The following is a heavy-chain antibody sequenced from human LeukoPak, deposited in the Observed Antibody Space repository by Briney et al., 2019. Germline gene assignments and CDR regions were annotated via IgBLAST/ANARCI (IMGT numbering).Heavy chain of an antibody. CDR3: AKKVVVGATSPYSDFQD. D-gene: IGHD1-26*01. Sequence: GGSLGLSCVASGFTFSSYAMSWVRQAPGKGLEWVSAISGSGVTTHYAGSVKGRFSISRDNSKNTLYLQMNSLRAEDTALYYCAKKVVVGATSPYSDFQDWGQGTLVTVSS. CDR1: GFTFSSYA. V-gene: IGHV3-23*01. CDR2: ISGSGVTT. J-gene: IGHJ1*01.